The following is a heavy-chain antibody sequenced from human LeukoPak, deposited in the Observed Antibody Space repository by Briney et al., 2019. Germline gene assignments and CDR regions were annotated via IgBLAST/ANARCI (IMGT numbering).Heavy chain of an antibody. CDR3: AKDIGGIVGASTNFDY. V-gene: IGHV3-48*03. CDR1: GFTFSSYE. D-gene: IGHD1-26*01. J-gene: IGHJ4*02. CDR2: ISSSGSTI. Sequence: PGGSLRLSCAASGFTFSSYEMNWVRQAPGKGLEWVSYISSSGSTIYYADSVKGRFTISRDNAKNSLYLQMNSLRAEDTALYYCAKDIGGIVGASTNFDYWGQGTLVTVSS.